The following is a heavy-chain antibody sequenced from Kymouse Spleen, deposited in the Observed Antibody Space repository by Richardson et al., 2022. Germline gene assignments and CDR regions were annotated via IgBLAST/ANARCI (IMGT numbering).Heavy chain of an antibody. CDR1: GFTFSSYA. J-gene: IGHJ1*01. CDR2: ISGSGGST. D-gene: IGHD3-9*01. V-gene: IGHV3-23*04. Sequence: EVQLVESGGGLVQPGGSLRLSCAASGFTFSSYAMSWVRQAPGKGLEWVSAISGSGGSTYYADSVKGRFTISRDNSKNTLYLQMNSLRAEDTAVYYCAKGAYDILTGYSEYFQHWGQGTLVTVSS. CDR3: AKGAYDILTGYSEYFQH.